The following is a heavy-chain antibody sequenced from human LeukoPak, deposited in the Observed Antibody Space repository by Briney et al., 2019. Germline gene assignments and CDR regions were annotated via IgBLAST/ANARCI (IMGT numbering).Heavy chain of an antibody. CDR2: INTNTGNP. Sequence: ASVKVSCKASGYSFTSYAMNWVRQAPGQGLEWMGWINTNTGNPTYAQGFTGRFVFSLDTSVSTAYLQISSLKAEDTAVYYCATVPRYGYYDSSGPYLDYWGQGTLVTVSS. V-gene: IGHV7-4-1*02. J-gene: IGHJ4*02. CDR1: GYSFTSYA. CDR3: ATVPRYGYYDSSGPYLDY. D-gene: IGHD3-22*01.